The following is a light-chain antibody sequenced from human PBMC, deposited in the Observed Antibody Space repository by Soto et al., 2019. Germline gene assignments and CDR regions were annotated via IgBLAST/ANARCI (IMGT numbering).Light chain of an antibody. CDR3: TSYTSSSTLYV. V-gene: IGLV2-14*01. CDR2: EVG. Sequence: QSVLTQPASVYGSPGQSITISCTGTSSDVGGYNYVSWYQQHPGKAPKLMIYEVGNRPSGVSNRFSGSKSGNTASLTISGLQADDEADYYCTSYTSSSTLYVFGTGTKVTVL. J-gene: IGLJ1*01. CDR1: SSDVGGYNY.